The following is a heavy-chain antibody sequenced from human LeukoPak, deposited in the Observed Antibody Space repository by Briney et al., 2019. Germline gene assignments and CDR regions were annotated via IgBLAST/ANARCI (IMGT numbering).Heavy chain of an antibody. CDR2: ISSSGSTI. J-gene: IGHJ4*02. CDR1: GFTFSSYA. D-gene: IGHD3-22*01. CDR3: AKISGYYPFDY. V-gene: IGHV3-48*04. Sequence: GGSLRLSCAASGFTFSSYAMSWVRRAPGKGLEWVSYISSSGSTIYYADSVKGRFTISRDNAKNSLYLQMNSLRAEDTAVYYCAKISGYYPFDYWGQGTLVTVSS.